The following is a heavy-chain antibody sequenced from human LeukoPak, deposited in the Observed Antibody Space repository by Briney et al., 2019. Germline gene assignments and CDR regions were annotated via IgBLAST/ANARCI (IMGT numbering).Heavy chain of an antibody. CDR1: GGSISVSNYY. J-gene: IGHJ4*02. D-gene: IGHD4-11*01. Sequence: MPSETLSLTCAVSGGSISVSNYYWGWIRQPPGKGLEWIGTIYYSGSTYYNPSLKSRVTISVDTSKNQFSLKLSSVTAADTAVYYCARFRTLTTHFDYWGQGTLVTVSS. CDR3: ARFRTLTTHFDY. CDR2: IYYSGST. V-gene: IGHV4-39*01.